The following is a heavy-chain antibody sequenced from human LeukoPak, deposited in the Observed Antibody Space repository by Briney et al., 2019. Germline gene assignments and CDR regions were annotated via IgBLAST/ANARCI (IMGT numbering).Heavy chain of an antibody. J-gene: IGHJ3*02. CDR1: GGSIASYY. CDR2: INYSGRT. V-gene: IGHV4-59*01. Sequence: SDTLSLTCTGSGGSIASYYWSWIRQSPGKRLELIASINYSGRTKLNPSLQSRVTISLDMSNNHFSLQLRSVTAADTAIYYCARLLDYDNSGDPDTFDIWGQGTMVTVFS. D-gene: IGHD3-22*01. CDR3: ARLLDYDNSGDPDTFDI.